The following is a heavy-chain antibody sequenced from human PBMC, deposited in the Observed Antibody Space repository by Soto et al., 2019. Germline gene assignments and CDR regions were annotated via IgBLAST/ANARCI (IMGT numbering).Heavy chain of an antibody. CDR1: GFTFSSYS. Sequence: EVQLVESGGGLVQPGGSLRLSCAASGFTFSSYSMNWVRQAPGKGLELVSYISSSSTIYYADSVKGRFTISRDNAKNSLYLQMNSLRDEDTAVYYCARRGGYNDYWGQGTLVTVSS. D-gene: IGHD3-22*01. CDR2: ISSSSTI. V-gene: IGHV3-48*02. CDR3: ARRGGYNDY. J-gene: IGHJ4*02.